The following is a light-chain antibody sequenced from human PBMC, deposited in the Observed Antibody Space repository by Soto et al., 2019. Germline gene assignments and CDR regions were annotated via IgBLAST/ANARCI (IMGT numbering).Light chain of an antibody. Sequence: QSALTQPPSVSGSPGQSVTISCTGTSSDVGSYNRVSWYQQPPGTAPKLMIYEVNNRPSGVPDRFSGSKSGNTASLTISGLQAEDEADYYCSSYTRSNTLYVFGTGTKVTVL. CDR3: SSYTRSNTLYV. CDR2: EVN. J-gene: IGLJ1*01. CDR1: SSDVGSYNR. V-gene: IGLV2-18*02.